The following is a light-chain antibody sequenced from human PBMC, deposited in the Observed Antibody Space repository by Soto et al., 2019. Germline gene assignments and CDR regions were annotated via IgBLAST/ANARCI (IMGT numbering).Light chain of an antibody. V-gene: IGKV1-33*01. CDR2: DAS. CDR3: QQYDNLPLN. Sequence: DIHITHSPSALSASVGDRGTITCRASQDISNYLHWYQQKPGKAPKLLIYDASNLETGVPSRFSGTGSGTDFTFTISSLQPEDIATYYCQQYDNLPLNFGGGTTGDIK. CDR1: QDISNY. J-gene: IGKJ4*01.